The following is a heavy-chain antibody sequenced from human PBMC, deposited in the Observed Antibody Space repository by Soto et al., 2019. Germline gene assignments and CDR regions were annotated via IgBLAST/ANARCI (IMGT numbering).Heavy chain of an antibody. CDR2: IYYSGRT. V-gene: IGHV4-39*01. Sequence: SETLSLTCTVSGGSISSSSYYWGWIRQPPGKGLEWIGSIYYSGRTYYNPSLKSRVTISVDTSKNQFSLKLSSVTAADTAVYYCARLFPRVVPAAIYFDDWGQGILVTVAS. CDR3: ARLFPRVVPAAIYFDD. D-gene: IGHD2-2*01. J-gene: IGHJ4*02. CDR1: GGSISSSSYY.